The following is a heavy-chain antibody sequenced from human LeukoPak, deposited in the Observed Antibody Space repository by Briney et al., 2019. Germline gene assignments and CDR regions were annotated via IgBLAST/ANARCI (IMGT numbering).Heavy chain of an antibody. J-gene: IGHJ6*03. CDR3: ARGGDGYTRYYYYMDV. CDR1: GGSFSGYY. V-gene: IGHV4-34*01. Sequence: PSETLSLTCAVYGGSFSGYYWSWIRQPPGKGLEWIGEINHSGSTNYNPSLKSRVTISVDTSKNQFSLKLSSVTAADTAVYYCARGGDGYTRYYYYMDVWGKGTTVTVSS. CDR2: INHSGST. D-gene: IGHD5-24*01.